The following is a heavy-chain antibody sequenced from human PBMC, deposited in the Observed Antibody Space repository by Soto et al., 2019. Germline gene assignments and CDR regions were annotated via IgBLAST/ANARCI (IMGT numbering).Heavy chain of an antibody. V-gene: IGHV1-69*02. Sequence: QVQLVQSGAEVKKPGSSVKVSCKASGGTFSSYTISWVRQAPGQGLEWMGRIIPILGIANYAQQFQGRVTINADKSTSTAYMELSSLRSEDTAVYYCASGRIVVVPAATAYYYYYYMDVWGKGTTVTVSS. CDR2: IIPILGIA. CDR3: ASGRIVVVPAATAYYYYYYMDV. D-gene: IGHD2-2*01. CDR1: GGTFSSYT. J-gene: IGHJ6*03.